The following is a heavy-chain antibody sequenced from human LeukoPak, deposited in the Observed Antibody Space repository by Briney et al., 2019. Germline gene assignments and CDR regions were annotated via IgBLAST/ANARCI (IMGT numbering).Heavy chain of an antibody. J-gene: IGHJ6*02. V-gene: IGHV1-2*02. CDR2: INPNSGGT. CDR1: GYTFTGYY. D-gene: IGHD3-3*01. Sequence: ASVKVSCKASGYTFTGYYMHWVRQAPGQGLEWMGWINPNSGGTNYAQKFQGRVTMTRGTSISTAYMELSRLRSDDTAVYYCARVVRRECDFWSGYSDYYYGMDVWGQGTTVTVSS. CDR3: ARVVRRECDFWSGYSDYYYGMDV.